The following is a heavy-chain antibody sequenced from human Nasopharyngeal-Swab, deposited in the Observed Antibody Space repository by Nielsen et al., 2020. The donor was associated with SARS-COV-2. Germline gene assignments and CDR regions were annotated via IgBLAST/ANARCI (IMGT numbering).Heavy chain of an antibody. V-gene: IGHV3-53*04. J-gene: IGHJ6*02. CDR3: ARDRVDTAMVHYYYYGMDV. Sequence: GESLKISCAASGFTVSSNYMSWVRQAPGKGLEWVSVIYSGGSTYYADPVKGRFTISRHNSKNTLYLQMNSLRAEDTAVYYCARDRVDTAMVHYYYYGMDVWGQGTTVTVSS. CDR1: GFTVSSNY. D-gene: IGHD5-18*01. CDR2: IYSGGST.